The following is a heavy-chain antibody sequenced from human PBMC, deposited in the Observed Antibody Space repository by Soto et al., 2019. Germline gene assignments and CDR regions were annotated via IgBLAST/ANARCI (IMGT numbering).Heavy chain of an antibody. CDR2: IYYSGST. V-gene: IGHV4-59*01. Sequence: SETLSLTCTVSGGSISSYYWSWIRQPPGKGLEWIGYIYYSGSTNYNPSLKSRVTISVDTSKNQFSLKLSSVTAADTAVYYCGRDPVSRIAAAVHFDYWGQGTLVTVSS. CDR3: GRDPVSRIAAAVHFDY. CDR1: GGSISSYY. J-gene: IGHJ4*02. D-gene: IGHD6-13*01.